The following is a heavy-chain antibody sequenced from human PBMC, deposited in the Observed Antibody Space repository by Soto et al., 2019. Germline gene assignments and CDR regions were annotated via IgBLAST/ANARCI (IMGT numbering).Heavy chain of an antibody. CDR3: ARDARDCSGGSCYPADVYGMDV. D-gene: IGHD2-15*01. Sequence: QVQLQESGPGLVKPSQTLSLTCTVSGGSISSGGYYWSWIRQHPGKGLEWIGYIYYRGRTYYNPSLKSRGTISVDTAKNQFALKLSSVTAADTAVYYCARDARDCSGGSCYPADVYGMDVWGQGTTVTVSS. J-gene: IGHJ6*02. CDR1: GGSISSGGYY. V-gene: IGHV4-31*03. CDR2: IYYRGRT.